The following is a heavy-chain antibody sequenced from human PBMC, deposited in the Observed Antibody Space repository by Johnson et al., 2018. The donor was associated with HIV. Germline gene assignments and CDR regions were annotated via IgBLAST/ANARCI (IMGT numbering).Heavy chain of an antibody. J-gene: IGHJ3*02. V-gene: IGHV3-43D*03. CDR3: ARAESYEGRVGDFAFDI. Sequence: VQLVESGGAVVQPGGSLRLSCAASGFTFDDYAMHWVRQAPGNGLEWVSLIRWDGAITSYVDSVKGRFTISRDNSRNSLFLQMKSLRAEDTALYYCARAESYEGRVGDFAFDIWGRGIMVTVSS. CDR2: IRWDGAIT. CDR1: GFTFDDYA. D-gene: IGHD3-10*01.